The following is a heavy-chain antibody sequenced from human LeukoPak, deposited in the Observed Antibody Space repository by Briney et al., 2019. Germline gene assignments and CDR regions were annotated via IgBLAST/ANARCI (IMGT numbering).Heavy chain of an antibody. J-gene: IGHJ3*02. CDR3: ARDRIYSGIYHDTFDI. CDR1: GFTFSSYS. V-gene: IGHV3-21*01. D-gene: IGHD1-26*01. Sequence: GGSLRLSCAASGFTFSSYSMSWVRQAPGKGLEWVSSISSGSTYIYYADSMKGRFTISRDNAKNSLYLLMNTLRAEDTAVYYCARDRIYSGIYHDTFDIWGHGTMVTVSS. CDR2: ISSGSTYI.